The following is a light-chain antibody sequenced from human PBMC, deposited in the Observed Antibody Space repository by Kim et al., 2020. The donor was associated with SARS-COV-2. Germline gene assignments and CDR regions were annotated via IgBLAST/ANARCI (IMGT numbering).Light chain of an antibody. V-gene: IGKV1-39*01. CDR1: QSISSC. CDR2: AAS. Sequence: DIQMTQSPSSLSASVGDRVTITCRATQSISSCLTWYQQKPGRAPKLLISAASTLESGVPSRFSGSGSETEFTLTISSLQPEDFATYYCQQYNIYPFTFGPGTKVDIK. CDR3: QQYNIYPFT. J-gene: IGKJ3*01.